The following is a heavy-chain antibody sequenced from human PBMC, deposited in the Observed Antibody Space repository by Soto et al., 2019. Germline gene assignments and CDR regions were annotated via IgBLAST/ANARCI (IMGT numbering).Heavy chain of an antibody. D-gene: IGHD6-6*01. V-gene: IGHV3-15*01. CDR1: GFTFSNAW. CDR3: TTGIAARPFYFDY. Sequence: GGSLRLSCAASGFTFSNAWMSWLRQAPGKGLEWVGRIKSKTDGGTTDYAAPVKGRFTISRDDSKNTLYLQMNSLKTEDTAVYYCTTGIAARPFYFDYWGQGTLVTVSS. J-gene: IGHJ4*02. CDR2: IKSKTDGGTT.